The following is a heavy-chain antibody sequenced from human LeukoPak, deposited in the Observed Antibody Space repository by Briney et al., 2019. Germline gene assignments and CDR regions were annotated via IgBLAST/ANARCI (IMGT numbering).Heavy chain of an antibody. J-gene: IGHJ4*02. V-gene: IGHV4-59*08. D-gene: IGHD3-10*01. CDR3: ARHGGRAYGSGALVFDY. Sequence: SETLSLTCTVSGGTISSYYWSWIRQPPGKGLGWIGYIYYIGSTNYNPSLISQVTISVDTSKNQFSLKLSSVTAADTAVYYCARHGGRAYGSGALVFDYWGRGTLVTVPS. CDR1: GGTISSYY. CDR2: IYYIGST.